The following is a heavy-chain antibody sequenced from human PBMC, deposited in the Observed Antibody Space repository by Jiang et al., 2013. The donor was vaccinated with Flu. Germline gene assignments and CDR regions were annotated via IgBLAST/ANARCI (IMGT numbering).Heavy chain of an antibody. CDR3: AREARIASYYYGMDV. CDR2: IYHSGST. V-gene: IGHV4-30-2*01. J-gene: IGHJ6*02. Sequence: GSGLVKPSQTLSLTCAVSGGSISSGGYSWSWIRQPPGKGLEWIGYIYHSGSTYYNPSLKSRVTISVDTSKNQFSLKLSSVTAADTAVYYCAREARIASYYYGMDVWGQGTTVTVSS. CDR1: GGSISSGGYS. D-gene: IGHD6-13*01.